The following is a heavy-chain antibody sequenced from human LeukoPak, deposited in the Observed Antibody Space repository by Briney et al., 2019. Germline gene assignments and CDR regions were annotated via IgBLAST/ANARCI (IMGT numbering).Heavy chain of an antibody. CDR3: ARGIVATTDYYYYYYGMDV. V-gene: IGHV1-18*01. D-gene: IGHD5-12*01. CDR1: GYTFTSYG. CDR2: ISAYNGNT. Sequence: GASVKVSCKASGYTFTSYGISWVRQAPGQGLEWMGRISAYNGNTNYAQKLQGRVTMTTDTSTSTAYMELRSLRSDDTAVYYCARGIVATTDYYYYYYGMDVWGQGTTVTVSS. J-gene: IGHJ6*02.